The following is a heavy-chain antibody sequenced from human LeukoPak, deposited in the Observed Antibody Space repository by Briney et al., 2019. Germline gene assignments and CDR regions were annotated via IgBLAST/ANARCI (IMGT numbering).Heavy chain of an antibody. V-gene: IGHV3-30*18. CDR2: ISYDGSNK. CDR1: GFTFSSYG. CDR3: AKGYKKVGATPGAFDI. J-gene: IGHJ3*02. Sequence: GGSLRLSCAASGFTFSSYGMLWVRQAPGKGLEWVAVISYDGSNKYYADSVKGRFTISRDNSKNTLYLQMNILSAEDTAVYYCAKGYKKVGATPGAFDIWGQGTMVTVSS. D-gene: IGHD1-26*01.